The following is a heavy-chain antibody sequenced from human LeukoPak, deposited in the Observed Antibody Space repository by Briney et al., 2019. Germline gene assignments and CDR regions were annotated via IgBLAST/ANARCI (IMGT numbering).Heavy chain of an antibody. J-gene: IGHJ4*02. CDR3: ARVAIFGVVEAGFDH. CDR1: GLSVSSNF. Sequence: GGSLRLSCAATGLSVSSNFMSWVRQASGKGLEWVGRTRNKANSYTTEYAASVKGRFTISRDDSKNSLYLQMNSLKTEDTAVYYCARVAIFGVVEAGFDHWGQGTLVTVSS. V-gene: IGHV3-72*01. CDR2: TRNKANSYTT. D-gene: IGHD3-3*01.